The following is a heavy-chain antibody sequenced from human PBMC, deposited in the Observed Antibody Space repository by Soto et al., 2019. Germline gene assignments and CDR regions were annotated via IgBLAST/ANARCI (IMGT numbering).Heavy chain of an antibody. V-gene: IGHV3-21*01. CDR1: GFTFSSNS. CDR3: GRDPIAVAGIVDY. D-gene: IGHD6-13*01. CDR2: ISSSGSYI. Sequence: EVQLVESGGGLVKPGGSLRLSCAASGFTFSSNSMNWVRQAPGKGLEWVSSISSSGSYIYYADSVKGRFTISRDNAKNSLYLQMNSLRVEDTAVYYCGRDPIAVAGIVDYWGQGTLVTVSS. J-gene: IGHJ4*02.